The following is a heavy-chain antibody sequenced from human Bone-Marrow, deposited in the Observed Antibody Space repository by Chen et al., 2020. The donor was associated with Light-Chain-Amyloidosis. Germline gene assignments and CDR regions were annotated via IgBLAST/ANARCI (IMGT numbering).Heavy chain of an antibody. Sequence: EVQLVESGGGLVQPGGSLRLSCAASGFTFSSYWMTWVRQAPGKWLEWVANIKQDGSEKYYVDSVKGRFTISRDNAKNSLYLQMNSLRAEDTAVYYCARESLNIPVSAFDLWGQGTTLTVSS. CDR1: GFTFSSYW. D-gene: IGHD3-16*02. V-gene: IGHV3-7*01. J-gene: IGHJ3*01. CDR2: IKQDGSEK. CDR3: ARESLNIPVSAFDL.